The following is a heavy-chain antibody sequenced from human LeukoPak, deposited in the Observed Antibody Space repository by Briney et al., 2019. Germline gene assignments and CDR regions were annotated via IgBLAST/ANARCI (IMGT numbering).Heavy chain of an antibody. CDR1: GFTFSSYS. CDR2: ISSSSSYI. V-gene: IGHV3-21*01. D-gene: IGHD4-17*01. Sequence: GGSLRLSCAASGFTFSSYSMNWVRQAPGKGLEWVSSISSSSSYIYYADSVKGRFTISRDNAKNSLYLQMNSLRDEDTAVYYCARAAYGDYVFDYWGQGTLVTVSS. CDR3: ARAAYGDYVFDY. J-gene: IGHJ4*02.